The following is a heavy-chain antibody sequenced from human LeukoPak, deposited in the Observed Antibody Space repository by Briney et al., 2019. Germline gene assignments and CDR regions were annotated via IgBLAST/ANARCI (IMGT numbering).Heavy chain of an antibody. CDR3: ARDQYYDSSGYELDY. CDR1: GFTFGSYA. CDR2: ISYDGSNK. V-gene: IGHV3-30-3*01. J-gene: IGHJ4*02. Sequence: GGSLRLSCAASGFTFGSYAMHWVRQAPGKGLEWVAVISYDGSNKYYADSVKGRFTISRDNSKNTLYLQMNSLRAEDTAVYYCARDQYYDSSGYELDYWGQGTLVTVSS. D-gene: IGHD3-22*01.